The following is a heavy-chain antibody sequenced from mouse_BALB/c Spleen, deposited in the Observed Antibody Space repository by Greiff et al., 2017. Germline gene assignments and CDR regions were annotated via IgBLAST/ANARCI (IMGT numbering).Heavy chain of an antibody. CDR1: GFNIKDYY. J-gene: IGHJ4*01. CDR2: IDPENGDT. V-gene: IGHV14-4*02. D-gene: IGHD2-2*01. Sequence: EVKLMESGAELVRSGASVKLSCTASGFNIKDYYMHWVKQRPEQGLEWIGWIDPENGDTEYAPKFQGKATMTADTSSNTAYLQLSSLTSEDTAVYYCNDGYYYAMDYWGQGTSVTVSS. CDR3: NDGYYYAMDY.